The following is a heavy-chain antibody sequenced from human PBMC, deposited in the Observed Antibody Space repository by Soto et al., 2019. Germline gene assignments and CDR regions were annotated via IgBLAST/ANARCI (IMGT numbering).Heavy chain of an antibody. CDR3: ARDRSVWFGELSRPLEDYYGMDV. J-gene: IGHJ6*02. Sequence: GGSLRLSCAASGFTFSSYAMHWVRQAPGKGLEYVSAISSNGGSTYYANSVKGRFTISRDNSKNTLYLQMGSLRAEDMAVYYCARDRSVWFGELSRPLEDYYGMDVWGQGTTVTVSS. CDR1: GFTFSSYA. CDR2: ISSNGGST. D-gene: IGHD3-10*01. V-gene: IGHV3-64*01.